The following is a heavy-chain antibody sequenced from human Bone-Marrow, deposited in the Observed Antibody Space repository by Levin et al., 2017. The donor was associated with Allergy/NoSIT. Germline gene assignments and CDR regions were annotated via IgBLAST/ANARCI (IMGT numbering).Heavy chain of an antibody. CDR2: IYYSGST. CDR3: ARGGDSFALDY. D-gene: IGHD3-16*01. Sequence: SETLSLTCTVSGGSISSYYWSWIRQPPGKGLEWIGYIYYSGSTNYNPSLKSRVTISVDTSKNQFSLKLSSVTAADTAVYYCARGGDSFALDYWGQGTLVTVSS. J-gene: IGHJ4*02. V-gene: IGHV4-59*01. CDR1: GGSISSYY.